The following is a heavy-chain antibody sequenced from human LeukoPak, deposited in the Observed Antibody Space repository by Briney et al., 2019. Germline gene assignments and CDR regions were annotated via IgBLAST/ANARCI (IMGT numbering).Heavy chain of an antibody. J-gene: IGHJ6*02. D-gene: IGHD1-26*01. V-gene: IGHV3-9*01. CDR1: GFTLDDYA. CDR3: AKDGGGSPHYYYYYGMDV. CDR2: ISWNSGSI. Sequence: PGGSLRLSCAASGFTLDDYAMHWVRHAPGKGLEWVSGISWNSGSIGYADSVKGRFTISRDNAKNSLYLQMNSLRAEDTALYYCAKDGGGSPHYYYYYGMDVWGQGTTVTVSS.